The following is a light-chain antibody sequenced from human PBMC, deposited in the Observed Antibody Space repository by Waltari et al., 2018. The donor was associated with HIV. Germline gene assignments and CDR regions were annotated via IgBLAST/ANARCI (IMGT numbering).Light chain of an antibody. Sequence: PGQSITISCTGTSSDVGAYNYVSWYQQHPDKAPKLMIYEVSNRPSGVSNRFSGSKSGNTASLTISGLQAEDEADYYCSSYTTTRTLVFGGGTKLTVL. CDR1: SSDVGAYNY. CDR2: EVS. V-gene: IGLV2-14*01. CDR3: SSYTTTRTLV. J-gene: IGLJ2*01.